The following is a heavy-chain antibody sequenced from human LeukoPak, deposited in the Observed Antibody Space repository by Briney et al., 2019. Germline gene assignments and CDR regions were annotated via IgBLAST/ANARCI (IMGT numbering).Heavy chain of an antibody. V-gene: IGHV4-34*01. CDR1: GASFNTYY. CDR3: ARGPVALPNDRLSLFFDF. Sequence: MASETLSLTCAVYGASFNTYYWTWIRQSPDKGLEWIGEVKHDGDTNVNPPLRSRVVMSVDASKNQFSLKMTSVTAADTAIYFCARGPVALPNDRLSLFFDFWGQGTLVTVSS. D-gene: IGHD2-8*01. CDR2: VKHDGDT. J-gene: IGHJ5*01.